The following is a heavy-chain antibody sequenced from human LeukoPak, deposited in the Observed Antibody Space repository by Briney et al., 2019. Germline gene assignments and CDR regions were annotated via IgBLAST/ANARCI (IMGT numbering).Heavy chain of an antibody. J-gene: IGHJ5*02. CDR3: ARSNSFYYDS. CDR1: GGSVSSSGSY. V-gene: IGHV4-61*08. Sequence: SETLSLTCTVSGGSVSSSGSYWSWIRQPPGKGLEWFAYIYYSGSTTYNPSLKSRVIISVDTSKNQFSLRLSSVTAADTAVYYCARSNSFYYDSWGQXTLVTVSS. CDR2: IYYSGST. D-gene: IGHD3-16*01.